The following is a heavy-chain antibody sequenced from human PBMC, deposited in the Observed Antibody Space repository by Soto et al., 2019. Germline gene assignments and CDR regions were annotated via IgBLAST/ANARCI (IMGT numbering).Heavy chain of an antibody. CDR1: GFSLSTSGVG. V-gene: IGHV2-5*02. CDR3: AYRQEYRDSWNSGWFDP. CDR2: IYPDDDK. Sequence: QITLKESGPTLVIPTQTLTLTCTLSGFSLSTSGVGVGWIRQAPGKALEWLGVIYPDDDKRYNPSLKTRLTITRDSSTKQVLLTMTNMDPVDTATYYCAYRQEYRDSWNSGWFDPWGQGTLVTVSS. J-gene: IGHJ5*02. D-gene: IGHD1-7*01.